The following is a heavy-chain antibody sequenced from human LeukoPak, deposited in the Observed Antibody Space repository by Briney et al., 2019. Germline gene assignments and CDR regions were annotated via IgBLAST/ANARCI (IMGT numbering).Heavy chain of an antibody. V-gene: IGHV1-69*13. D-gene: IGHD1-20*01. J-gene: IGHJ6*03. CDR1: GGTFSSYA. CDR3: ARGITGTHRGYMDV. CDR2: IIPIFGTA. Sequence: ASVKVSCKASGGTFSSYAISWVRQAPGQGLEWMGGIIPIFGTANYAQKLQGRVTITADESTSTAYMELSSLRSEDTAVYYCARGITGTHRGYMDVWGKGTTVTVSS.